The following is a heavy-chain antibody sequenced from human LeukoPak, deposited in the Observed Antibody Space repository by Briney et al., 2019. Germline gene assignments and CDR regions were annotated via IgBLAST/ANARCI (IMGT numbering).Heavy chain of an antibody. V-gene: IGHV4-59*08. D-gene: IGHD6-13*01. CDR2: IYYSGST. Sequence: SETLSLTCTVSGGSISSYYWSWIRQPPGMGLEWIGYIYYSGSTNYNPSLKSRVTISVDTSKNQFSLKLSSVTAADTAVYYCASTYSSSWYFFDYWGQGTLVTVSS. CDR3: ASTYSSSWYFFDY. CDR1: GGSISSYY. J-gene: IGHJ4*02.